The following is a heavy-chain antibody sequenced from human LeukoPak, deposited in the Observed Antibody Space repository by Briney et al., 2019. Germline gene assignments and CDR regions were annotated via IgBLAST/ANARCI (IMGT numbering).Heavy chain of an antibody. CDR1: GFRFSGYW. CDR3: ARDNWGFDI. V-gene: IGHV3-7*04. J-gene: IGHJ3*02. Sequence: GGSLRLSCAGSGFRFSGYWINWVRQAPGRGLEWVASINLDGIQKYYVDSVKGRFTISRDNAKNSLYLQMNSLRAEDTAVYYCARDNWGFDIWGQGTMVTVSS. CDR2: INLDGIQK. D-gene: IGHD7-27*01.